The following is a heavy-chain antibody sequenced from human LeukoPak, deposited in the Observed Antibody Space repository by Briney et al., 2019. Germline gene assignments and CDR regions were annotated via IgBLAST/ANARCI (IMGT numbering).Heavy chain of an antibody. CDR2: IYYSGST. Sequence: SGTLSLTCTVSGGSITTSNYSWGWIRQHPGKGLEWIGYIYYSGSTYYNPSLKSRVTISVDTSKNQFSLKLSSVTAADTAVYYCATTYSGYSNYFDYWGQGTLVTVSS. D-gene: IGHD5-12*01. CDR3: ATTYSGYSNYFDY. J-gene: IGHJ4*02. V-gene: IGHV4-31*03. CDR1: GGSITTSNYS.